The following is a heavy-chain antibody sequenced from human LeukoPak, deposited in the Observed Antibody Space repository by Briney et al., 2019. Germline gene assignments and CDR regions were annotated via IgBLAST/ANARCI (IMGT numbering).Heavy chain of an antibody. V-gene: IGHV4-4*07. CDR1: GGSISGYY. J-gene: IGHJ3*02. D-gene: IGHD1-26*01. CDR3: VRDWEGFNFDI. Sequence: SETLSLTCTVSGGSISGYYWSWIRQPAGKGLEWIGRIYSSGSTNYNPSLKSRVTMSVDKSKNQFSLKLSSVTAADTAVYYCVRDWEGFNFDIWGQGTMVTVSS. CDR2: IYSSGST.